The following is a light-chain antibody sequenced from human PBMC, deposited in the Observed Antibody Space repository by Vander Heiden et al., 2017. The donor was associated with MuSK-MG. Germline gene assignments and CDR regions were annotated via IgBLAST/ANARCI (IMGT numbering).Light chain of an antibody. J-gene: IGLJ3*02. Sequence: QSVLTQPPSASGTPGQRVTISCSGGRSNIGRNTINWYQQLPGTAPRVLIYSNTQRPSGVPDRFSGAKSGTSASLAISGLHSEEEADYFCGAWDDSLNGPVFGGGTKLTVL. V-gene: IGLV1-44*01. CDR1: RSNIGRNT. CDR2: SNT. CDR3: GAWDDSLNGPV.